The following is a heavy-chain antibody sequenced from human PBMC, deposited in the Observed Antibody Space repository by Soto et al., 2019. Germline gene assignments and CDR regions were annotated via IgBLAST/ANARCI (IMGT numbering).Heavy chain of an antibody. CDR3: AKGTPTGPYYYYYMDV. CDR1: GFTFSSYA. J-gene: IGHJ6*03. Sequence: GGSLRLSCAASGFTFSSYAMSWVRQAPGKGLEWVSAISGSGGSTYYADSVKGRFTISRDNSKNTLYLQMNSLRAEDTAVYYCAKGTPTGPYYYYYMDVWGKGTRVTVSS. CDR2: ISGSGGST. V-gene: IGHV3-23*01.